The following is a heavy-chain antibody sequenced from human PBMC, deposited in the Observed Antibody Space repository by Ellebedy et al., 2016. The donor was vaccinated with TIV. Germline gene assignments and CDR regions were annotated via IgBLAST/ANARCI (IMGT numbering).Heavy chain of an antibody. Sequence: AASVKVSCKTSGYTFTSYGISWVRQAPGQGLEWMAWISPYNNNTKYTPSLQDRVTMTTDRSTSTVYMELGSLRSDDTAVYYCARGGLYNYGYSHWGQGTLATVSS. CDR2: ISPYNNNT. V-gene: IGHV1-18*04. D-gene: IGHD3-10*01. CDR3: ARGGLYNYGYSH. J-gene: IGHJ4*02. CDR1: GYTFTSYG.